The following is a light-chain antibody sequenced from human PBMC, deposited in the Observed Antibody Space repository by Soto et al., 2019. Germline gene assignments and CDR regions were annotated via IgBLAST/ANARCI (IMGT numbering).Light chain of an antibody. CDR2: GNT. CDR3: QSYDSSLSGSV. V-gene: IGLV1-40*01. J-gene: IGLJ1*01. CDR1: NSNIGAGYD. Sequence: QSALTQPPSVSGAPGQRVTISCTGSNSNIGAGYDVHWYQQVPGTAPKLLIYGNTNRPSGVPDRFPGSKSVTSASLAITGLQAEDEADYYCQSYDSSLSGSVFGTGTKVTVL.